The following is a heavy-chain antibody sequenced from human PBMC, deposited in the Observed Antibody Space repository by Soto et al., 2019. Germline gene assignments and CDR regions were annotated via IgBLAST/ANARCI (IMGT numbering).Heavy chain of an antibody. CDR1: NFSISSGYY. CDR3: ARTHSGSYYSVFNY. Sequence: SETLSLTCEVSNFSISSGYYWGWIRQSPGKGLEWIASIYRSGTPSYNPSLKSRVTISVDPSKNQFSLMLTAVTAADTAVYYCARTHSGSYYSVFNYWGRGSLVTVSS. J-gene: IGHJ4*02. D-gene: IGHD1-26*01. V-gene: IGHV4-38-2*01. CDR2: IYRSGTP.